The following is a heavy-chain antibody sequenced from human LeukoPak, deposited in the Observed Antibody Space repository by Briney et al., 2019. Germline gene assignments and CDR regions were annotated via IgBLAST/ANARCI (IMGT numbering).Heavy chain of an antibody. D-gene: IGHD6-19*01. CDR1: GYTFTNYY. CDR2: INPNSGGT. Sequence: ASVKVSCKASGYTFTNYYMHWVRQPPGQGLEWMGWINPNSGGTNYAQKFQGRVTMTRDTSISTAYMELSRLRSDDTAVFYCARDSAVAGTHWGQGTLVTVSS. V-gene: IGHV1-2*02. CDR3: ARDSAVAGTH. J-gene: IGHJ4*02.